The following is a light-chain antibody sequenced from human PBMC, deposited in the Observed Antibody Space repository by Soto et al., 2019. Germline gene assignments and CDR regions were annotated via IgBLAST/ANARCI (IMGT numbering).Light chain of an antibody. CDR3: QQYNSYWWT. J-gene: IGKJ1*01. CDR1: QSISDW. Sequence: DIQMTQSPSTLSASVGDRVTITCRASQSISDWLAWYQQKPGKAPKLLIYKASSLESGVPSTFSGSGSGTEFTLTISSLQPDDFATYYCQQYNSYWWTFGQGTKVDIK. V-gene: IGKV1-5*03. CDR2: KAS.